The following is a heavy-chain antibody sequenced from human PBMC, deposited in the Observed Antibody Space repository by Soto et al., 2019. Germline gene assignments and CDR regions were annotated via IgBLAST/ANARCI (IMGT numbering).Heavy chain of an antibody. CDR2: IYYSGST. CDR3: ARTRGIVLELLYYSHY. CDR1: GGSISSYY. D-gene: IGHD3-10*01. J-gene: IGHJ4*02. V-gene: IGHV4-59*01. Sequence: SETLSLTCTVSGGSISSYYWSWIRQPPGKGLEWIGYIYYSGSTNYNPSLKSRVTISVDTSKNQFSLKLSSVTAADTAVYYCARTRGIVLELLYYSHYWCQGTLVTVSS.